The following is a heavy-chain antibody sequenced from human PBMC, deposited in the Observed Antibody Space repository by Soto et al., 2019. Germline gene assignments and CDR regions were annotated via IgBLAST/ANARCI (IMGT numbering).Heavy chain of an antibody. J-gene: IGHJ6*03. CDR2: INHSGST. V-gene: IGHV4-34*01. CDR3: ARGKRYYYYYMDF. CDR1: GGSFSGYY. Sequence: PSETLSLTCAVYGGSFSGYYWSWIRQSPGKGLEWIGEINHSGSTNYNPSLKSRVTISVDTSKNQFSLKLSSVTAADTAVYYCARGKRYYYYYMDFWGKGTTVTVSS.